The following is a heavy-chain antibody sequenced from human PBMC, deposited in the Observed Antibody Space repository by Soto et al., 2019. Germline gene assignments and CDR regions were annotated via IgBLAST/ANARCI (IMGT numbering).Heavy chain of an antibody. D-gene: IGHD3-10*01. Sequence: SVKVSCKASGGTFSSYAISWVRQAPGQGLEWMGGIIPIFGTANYAQKFQGRVTITADESTSTAYMELSSLRSEDTAVYYCARVREFGELYYYYGMDVWGQGTTVTVSS. CDR2: IIPIFGTA. CDR3: ARVREFGELYYYYGMDV. CDR1: GGTFSSYA. V-gene: IGHV1-69*13. J-gene: IGHJ6*02.